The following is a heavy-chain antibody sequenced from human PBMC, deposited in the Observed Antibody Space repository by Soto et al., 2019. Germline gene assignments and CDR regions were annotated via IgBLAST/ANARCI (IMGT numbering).Heavy chain of an antibody. CDR2: IDPSDSYT. V-gene: IGHV5-10-1*01. CDR1: GYSSTSYW. D-gene: IGHD3-16*01. J-gene: IGHJ6*02. Sequence: PGASLKISCKGSGYSSTSYWISWVRQMPGKGLEWMGRIDPSDSYTNYSPSFQGHVTISADKSISTAYLQWSSLKASDTAMYYCARGSYDSFDYYYGMDVWGQGTTVTVSS. CDR3: ARGSYDSFDYYYGMDV.